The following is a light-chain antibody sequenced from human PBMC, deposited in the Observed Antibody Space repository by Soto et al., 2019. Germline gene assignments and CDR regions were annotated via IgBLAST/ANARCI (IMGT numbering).Light chain of an antibody. J-gene: IGLJ1*01. V-gene: IGLV2-8*01. CDR3: SSLGF. Sequence: QSALTQPPSASGSPGQSVTISCTGTSSDVGGYNFVSWFQQHPGKAPKLMIYEVSQRPSGVPDRFSGSKSGNMASLTVSGLQAEDEADYYCSSLGFFGTGTKVTVL. CDR1: SSDVGGYNF. CDR2: EVS.